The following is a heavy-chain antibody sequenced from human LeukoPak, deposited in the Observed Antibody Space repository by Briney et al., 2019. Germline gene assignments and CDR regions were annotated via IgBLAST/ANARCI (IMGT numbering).Heavy chain of an antibody. J-gene: IGHJ5*02. CDR3: AKEQYSNSMWFDP. CDR2: ISWNSDDM. CDR1: GFTFDDYA. Sequence: PGRSLRLSCAASGFTFDDYAMHWVRQAPGMGLEWVSGISWNSDDMDYADSVKGRFTISRDNARNSLYLQMNSLRAEDTALYYCAKEQYSNSMWFDPWGQGTLVTVSS. D-gene: IGHD6-6*01. V-gene: IGHV3-9*01.